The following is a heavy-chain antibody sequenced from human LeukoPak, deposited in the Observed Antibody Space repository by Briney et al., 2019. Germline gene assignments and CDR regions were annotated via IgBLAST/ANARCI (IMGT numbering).Heavy chain of an antibody. J-gene: IGHJ4*02. D-gene: IGHD3-9*01. CDR2: IYYSGST. V-gene: IGHV4-59*01. CDR1: GGSISSYY. Sequence: SETLSLTCTVSGGSISSYYWSWIQQPPGKGLEWIGYIYYSGSTNYNPSLKSRVTISVDTSKNQFSLKLSSVTAADTAVYYCARVRSYYDILTGYYPGYFDYWGQGTLVTVSS. CDR3: ARVRSYYDILTGYYPGYFDY.